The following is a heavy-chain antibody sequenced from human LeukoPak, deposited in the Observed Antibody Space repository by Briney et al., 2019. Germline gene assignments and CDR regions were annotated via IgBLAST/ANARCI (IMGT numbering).Heavy chain of an antibody. Sequence: ASVKVSCKASGYTFTGYYMHWVRQAPGQRLEWMGWINAGNGNTKYSQKFQGRVTITRDTSASTAYMELSSLRSEDTAVYYCARGKRITMVRGVITPFDYWGQGTLVTVSS. CDR1: GYTFTGYY. V-gene: IGHV1-3*01. J-gene: IGHJ4*02. D-gene: IGHD3-10*01. CDR2: INAGNGNT. CDR3: ARGKRITMVRGVITPFDY.